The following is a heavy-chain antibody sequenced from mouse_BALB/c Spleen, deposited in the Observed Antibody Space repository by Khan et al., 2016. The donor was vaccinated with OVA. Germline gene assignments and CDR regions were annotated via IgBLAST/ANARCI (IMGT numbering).Heavy chain of an antibody. CDR1: GFTFTDYA. CDR3: ARPAYDGYYDY. Sequence: QVRLQQSGPELVRPGVSVKISCKGSGFTFTDYAMHWVKQSHAKSLEWIGLISTYSGNTNYNQKFKGKATMTVDKSSSTAYMELARLTSEDSAIYYCARPAYDGYYDYWGQGTTLTVSS. V-gene: IGHV1S137*01. J-gene: IGHJ2*01. D-gene: IGHD2-3*01. CDR2: ISTYSGNT.